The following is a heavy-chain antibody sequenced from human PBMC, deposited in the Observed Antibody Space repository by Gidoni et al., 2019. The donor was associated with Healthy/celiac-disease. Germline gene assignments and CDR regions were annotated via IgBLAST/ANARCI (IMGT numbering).Heavy chain of an antibody. V-gene: IGHV3-30*04. CDR1: GLTFSGYV. Sequence: QVQLVESGGGLVQPGWFLSITCAPSGLTFSGYVMHRVRPAPGKGLEWVAVISYDGRNKYCADSVKGRFTISRDNSKNTLNLQMKSKRAEDTAVYYCARGMTTVVPFDYWGQGTLVTVSS. J-gene: IGHJ4*02. CDR2: ISYDGRNK. CDR3: ARGMTTVVPFDY. D-gene: IGHD4-17*01.